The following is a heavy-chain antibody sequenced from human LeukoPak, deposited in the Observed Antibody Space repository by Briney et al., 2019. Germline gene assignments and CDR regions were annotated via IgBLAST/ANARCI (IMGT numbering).Heavy chain of an antibody. CDR1: GGSISTYY. CDR2: IYFSGST. CDR3: ARGGGSYDY. Sequence: SETLSLTCTVSGGSISTYYWSWIRQPPGKELEWIGNIYFSGSTKYNPSLKSRVTTSVDTSKNQFSLELNSVTAADTAVYYCARGGGSYDYWAQGTLVTVSS. V-gene: IGHV4-59*01. D-gene: IGHD2-15*01. J-gene: IGHJ4*02.